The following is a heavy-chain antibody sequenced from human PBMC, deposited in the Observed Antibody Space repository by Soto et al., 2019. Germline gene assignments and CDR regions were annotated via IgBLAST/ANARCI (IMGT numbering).Heavy chain of an antibody. CDR2: FSSRSSYI. D-gene: IGHD2-8*01. V-gene: IGHV3-21*01. CDR3: AREDPMVPSCWFDP. J-gene: IGHJ5*02. Sequence: GGCLTLSWAASGFTFSRNSMNWVRPAPGKGLEWVSSFSSRSSYIYYADSVKGRFTISRDNAKNSLYLQMNSLRAQDRAVYYCAREDPMVPSCWFDPWGQGTLVPVSS. CDR1: GFTFSRNS.